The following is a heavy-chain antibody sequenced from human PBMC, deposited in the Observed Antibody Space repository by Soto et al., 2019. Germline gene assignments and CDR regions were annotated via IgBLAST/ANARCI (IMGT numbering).Heavy chain of an antibody. V-gene: IGHV1-3*01. D-gene: IGHD5-18*01. CDR3: ARGDTAMVRFDY. J-gene: IGHJ4*02. CDR2: INAGNGNT. CDR1: GYTFTSYA. Sequence: ASVKVSCKASGYTFTSYAMHWVRQAPGQRLEWMGWINAGNGNTKYSQKFQGRVTITRDTSASTAYMELSSLRSEDTAVYYCARGDTAMVRFDYWGQGTLVTVSS.